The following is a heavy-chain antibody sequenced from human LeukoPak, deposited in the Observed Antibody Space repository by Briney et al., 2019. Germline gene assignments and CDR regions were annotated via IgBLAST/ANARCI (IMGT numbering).Heavy chain of an antibody. J-gene: IGHJ3*02. Sequence: PSETLSLTCAVYGGSFSGYYWSWIRQPPGKGLEWIGEINHSGSTNYNPSLKSRVTISVDKSKNQFSLKLSSVTAADTAVYYCARAAVVVVAATGDAFDIWGQGTMVTVSS. CDR1: GGSFSGYY. V-gene: IGHV4-34*01. CDR2: INHSGST. D-gene: IGHD2-15*01. CDR3: ARAAVVVVAATGDAFDI.